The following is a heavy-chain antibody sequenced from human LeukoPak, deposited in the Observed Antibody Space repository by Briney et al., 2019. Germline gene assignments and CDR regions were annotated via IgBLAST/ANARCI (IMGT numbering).Heavy chain of an antibody. J-gene: IGHJ4*02. V-gene: IGHV3-48*03. Sequence: PGGSLRLSCAASGFTFSSYEMNWVRQAPGKGLEWVSYISSSGSTIYYADSVKGRFTISRDNSKNTLYLQMNSLRAEDTAVYYCAKVLRFSNYDLSTDYWGQGTLVTVSS. D-gene: IGHD4-11*01. CDR2: ISSSGSTI. CDR3: AKVLRFSNYDLSTDY. CDR1: GFTFSSYE.